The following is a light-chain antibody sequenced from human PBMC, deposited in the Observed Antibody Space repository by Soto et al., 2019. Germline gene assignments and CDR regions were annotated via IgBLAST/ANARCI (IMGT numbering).Light chain of an antibody. CDR1: SSNIGSNY. Sequence: QPVLTQQPSASGTPGQRVTISCSGSSSNIGSNYVYWYQQLPGTAPKLLIYRNNQRPSGVPDRFSGSKSGTSASLAISGLRSEDEADYYCAAWDDSLSGPVFGGGTQLTVL. V-gene: IGLV1-47*01. CDR2: RNN. J-gene: IGLJ7*01. CDR3: AAWDDSLSGPV.